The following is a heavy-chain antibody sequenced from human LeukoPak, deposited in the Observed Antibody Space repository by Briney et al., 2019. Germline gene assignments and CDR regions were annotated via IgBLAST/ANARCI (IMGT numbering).Heavy chain of an antibody. CDR1: GLIFSSYW. D-gene: IGHD1-26*01. CDR3: ARQETSSYNGAFDI. CDR2: IKRDGSEM. V-gene: IGHV3-7*01. J-gene: IGHJ3*02. Sequence: PGGSLRLSCEASGLIFSSYWMSWVRQAPGKGLGWVANIKRDGSEMYYVDSVKGRFTISRDNAKNSLYLQMNSLRADDTAVYHCARQETSSYNGAFDIWGQGTMVTVSS.